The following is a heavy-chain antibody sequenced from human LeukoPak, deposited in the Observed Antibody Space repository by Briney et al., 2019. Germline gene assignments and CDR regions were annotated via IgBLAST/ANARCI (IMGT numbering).Heavy chain of an antibody. CDR2: ISGTGGST. J-gene: IGHJ4*02. D-gene: IGHD5-12*01. CDR1: GFTFSSCA. Sequence: GGSLRLSCAASGFTFSSCAMSWVRQAPGKGLESVSTISGTGGSTYYADSVKGRFTISRDNSKNTLYLQMSSLRAEDTAIYYCARDREWLRPQDYWGQGTLVTVSS. CDR3: ARDREWLRPQDY. V-gene: IGHV3-23*01.